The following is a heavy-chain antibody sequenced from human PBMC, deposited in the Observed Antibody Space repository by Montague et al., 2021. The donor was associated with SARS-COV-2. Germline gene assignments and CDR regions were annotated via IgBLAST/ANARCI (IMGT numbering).Heavy chain of an antibody. CDR2: ISGSGGSI. V-gene: IGHV3-23*01. D-gene: IGHD3-22*01. CDR3: TRDAFTMIIDAFNI. J-gene: IGHJ3*02. Sequence: SLRLSCAASGFTFSSYAMSWVRQAPGKGLEWVSAISGSGGSIYYADSVKGRFTISRDNAKNSLYLQMNSLRAEDTAVYYCTRDAFTMIIDAFNIWGQGTKVTVSS. CDR1: GFTFSSYA.